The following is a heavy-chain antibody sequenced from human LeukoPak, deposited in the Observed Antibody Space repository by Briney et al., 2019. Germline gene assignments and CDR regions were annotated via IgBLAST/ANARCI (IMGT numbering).Heavy chain of an antibody. CDR1: GDSVSSGDYY. CDR2: IYYSGSP. CDR3: ARLSYCSSTSCKYNWFDP. Sequence: PSETLSLTCTVSGDSVSSGDYYWSWIRQPPGKGLEWIAYIYYSGSPNYNPSFKSRITISVDTSKNQFSLKLSSVTAADTAVYYCARLSYCSSTSCKYNWFDPWGQGTLVTVSS. D-gene: IGHD2-2*01. V-gene: IGHV4-61*08. J-gene: IGHJ5*02.